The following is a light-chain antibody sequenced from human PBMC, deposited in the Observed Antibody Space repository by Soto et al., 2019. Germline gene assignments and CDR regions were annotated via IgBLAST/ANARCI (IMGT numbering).Light chain of an antibody. J-gene: IGKJ4*01. CDR2: DAS. CDR1: QSVSNK. Sequence: EIMMTQSPATLSVSPGERVTLSCRASQSVSNKLAWYQQKPGQAPSLLIYDASTRATGIPATFSGSRSGTEFTLTISSLQSEDFAVYYCQQYNNWLFTFGGGTRVEIK. V-gene: IGKV3-15*01. CDR3: QQYNNWLFT.